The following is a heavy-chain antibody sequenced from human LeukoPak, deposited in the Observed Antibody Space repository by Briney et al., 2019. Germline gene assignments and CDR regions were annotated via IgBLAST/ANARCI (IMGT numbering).Heavy chain of an antibody. CDR1: GGTFSSYA. V-gene: IGHV1-69*13. CDR3: ARDPVYGSLMDV. Sequence: SVKVSCKASGGTFSSYAISWVRQAPGQGLEWVGGIIPIFGTANYAQKFQGRVTITADESTSTAYMELSSLRSEDTAVYYCARDPVYGSLMDVWGQGTTVTVSS. J-gene: IGHJ6*02. CDR2: IIPIFGTA. D-gene: IGHD2-8*01.